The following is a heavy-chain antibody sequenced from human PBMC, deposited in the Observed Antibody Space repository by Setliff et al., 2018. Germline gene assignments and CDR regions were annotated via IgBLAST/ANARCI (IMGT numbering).Heavy chain of an antibody. CDR2: MYYGGGGST. CDR3: ARMSGFLYMDV. V-gene: IGHV4-39*07. J-gene: IGHJ6*03. Sequence: SETLSLTCTVSGASVSGNSYYWGWIRQPPGKGLEWIGSMYYGGGGSTYYNASLKSRVTISVDTSKDQFSLKLTSVTAADTAVYYCARMSGFLYMDVWGKGTTVTVSS. D-gene: IGHD3-3*01. CDR1: GASVSGNSYY.